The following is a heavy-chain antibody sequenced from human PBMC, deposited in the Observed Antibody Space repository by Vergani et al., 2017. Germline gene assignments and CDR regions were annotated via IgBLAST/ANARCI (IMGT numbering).Heavy chain of an antibody. CDR3: AKHSYSSGWYGFDYYYGMDV. V-gene: IGHV3-30-3*02. Sequence: QVQLVESGGGVVQPGRSLRLSCAASGFTFSSYAMHWVRQAPGKGLEWVAVISYDGSNKYYADSVKGRFTISRDNSKNTLYLQMNSLRAEDTAVYYCAKHSYSSGWYGFDYYYGMDVWGQGTTVTVSS. CDR1: GFTFSSYA. D-gene: IGHD6-19*01. CDR2: ISYDGSNK. J-gene: IGHJ6*02.